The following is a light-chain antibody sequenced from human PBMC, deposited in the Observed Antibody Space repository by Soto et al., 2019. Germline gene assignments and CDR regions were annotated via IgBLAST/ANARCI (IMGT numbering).Light chain of an antibody. J-gene: IGKJ3*01. V-gene: IGKV1-39*01. CDR3: QQSYSTLT. CDR2: AAS. CDR1: QSISSY. Sequence: DIQMTQSPSSLSASVGARVTITCRASQSISSYLNWYQQKPGKAPKLLIYAASSLQSGVPSRFSGSGSGTDFTLTISSLQPEDFSTYYCQQSYSTLTFGPGTKVYIK.